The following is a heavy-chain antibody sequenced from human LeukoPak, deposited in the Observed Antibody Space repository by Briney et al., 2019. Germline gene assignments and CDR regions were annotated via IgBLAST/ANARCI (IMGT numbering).Heavy chain of an antibody. Sequence: PSETLSLTRAVYGGSFSGYYWSWIRQPPGKGLEWIGEINHSGSTNYNPSLKSRVTISVDTSKNQFSLKLSSVTAADTAVYYCARDLGYCSGGSCQGAFDIWGQGTMVTVSS. D-gene: IGHD2-15*01. CDR3: ARDLGYCSGGSCQGAFDI. V-gene: IGHV4-34*01. CDR1: GGSFSGYY. CDR2: INHSGST. J-gene: IGHJ3*02.